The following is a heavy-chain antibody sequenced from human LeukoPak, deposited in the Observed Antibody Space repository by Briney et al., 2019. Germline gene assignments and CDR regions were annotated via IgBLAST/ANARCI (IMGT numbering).Heavy chain of an antibody. Sequence: PGRSLRLSCAASGFTFSSYAMHWVRQAPGKGLEWVAVISYDGSNKYYADSVKGRFTISRDNSKNTLYLQMNSLRAEDTAVYYCARDGDSSSYYPDDAFDIWGQGTMVTVSS. CDR2: ISYDGSNK. D-gene: IGHD3-22*01. CDR3: ARDGDSSSYYPDDAFDI. CDR1: GFTFSSYA. V-gene: IGHV3-30-3*01. J-gene: IGHJ3*02.